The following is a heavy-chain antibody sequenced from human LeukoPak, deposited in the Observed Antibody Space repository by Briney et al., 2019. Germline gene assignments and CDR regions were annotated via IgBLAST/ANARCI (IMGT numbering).Heavy chain of an antibody. CDR1: GGSISSYY. D-gene: IGHD2-15*01. Sequence: SETLSLTCTVSGGSISSYYWSWIRQPPGKGLEWIGYIYYSGSTNYNPSLKSRVTISVDTSKSQFSLTLTSVTAADTAVYFCGRAPSSWGQGILVTVSS. CDR3: GRAPSS. V-gene: IGHV4-59*08. CDR2: IYYSGST. J-gene: IGHJ5*02.